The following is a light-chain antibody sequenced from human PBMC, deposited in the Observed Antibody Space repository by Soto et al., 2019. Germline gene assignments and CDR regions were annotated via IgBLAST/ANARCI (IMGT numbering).Light chain of an antibody. Sequence: EIVMTQSPVTLSVSPGERATLSCRASQSVRSNIAWYQQKPGQVPRLLIYGASTRATGIPARFSGSGSGTEFTLTISSLQSEDFAVYYCQHYNNWPPWTVGQGTKVEIK. CDR2: GAS. CDR1: QSVRSN. V-gene: IGKV3-15*01. CDR3: QHYNNWPPWT. J-gene: IGKJ1*01.